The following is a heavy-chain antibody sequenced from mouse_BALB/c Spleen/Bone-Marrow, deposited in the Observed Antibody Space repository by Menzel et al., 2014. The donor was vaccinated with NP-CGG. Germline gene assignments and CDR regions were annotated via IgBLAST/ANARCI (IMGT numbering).Heavy chain of an antibody. Sequence: EVQLVESGGGLVKPGGSLKLSCAASGFTFSSYAMSWVRQSPEKRLEWVAEISSGGSYTYYPDTVTGRFTISRDNAKNTLYLEMSSLRSEDTAMYYCASDHYGYYTMDYWGQGTSVTVSS. CDR2: ISSGGSYT. J-gene: IGHJ4*01. V-gene: IGHV5-9-4*01. D-gene: IGHD1-2*01. CDR1: GFTFSSYA. CDR3: ASDHYGYYTMDY.